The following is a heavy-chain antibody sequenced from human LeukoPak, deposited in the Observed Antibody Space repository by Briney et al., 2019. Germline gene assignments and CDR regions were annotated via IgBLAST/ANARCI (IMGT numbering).Heavy chain of an antibody. CDR2: IKEDGSEK. CDR3: VRGGHYSASY. V-gene: IGHV3-7*01. CDR1: GFIITSPW. D-gene: IGHD2-15*01. J-gene: IGHJ4*02. Sequence: PGGSLRLSCEASGFIITSPWMSWVRQAPGKGLEWVAHIKEDGSEKKYVDAVKGRFIISRDNAKNKVYLQMNSLRAEDTAVYYCVRGGHYSASYWGQGDLVTVSS.